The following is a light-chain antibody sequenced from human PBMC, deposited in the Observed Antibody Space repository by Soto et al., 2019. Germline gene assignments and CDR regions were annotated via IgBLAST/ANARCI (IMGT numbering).Light chain of an antibody. J-gene: IGLJ2*01. CDR2: DVT. V-gene: IGLV2-14*01. Sequence: QSALTQPASVSGSPGQSITISCTGTSSDIGGYNYVSWYQQHPGNAPKLIIYDVTNRPSGVSNRFSGSKYGDTASLTISGLLAEDEADYYCSSYTSSTTLSIFGGGTKLTVL. CDR3: SSYTSSTTLSI. CDR1: SSDIGGYNY.